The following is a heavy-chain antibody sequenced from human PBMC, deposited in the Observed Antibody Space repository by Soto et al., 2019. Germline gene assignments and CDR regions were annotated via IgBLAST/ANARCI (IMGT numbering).Heavy chain of an antibody. Sequence: GGSLRLSCAASGLIFSCYGISWIRLSPGKGLEWVSVISGGGDTTYYTPSVKGRFTISRDDFRNTLYLQMNSLRTEDTAIYYCAKLRDFVVLPAGILDFWGPGTLVTVSS. D-gene: IGHD2-8*01. CDR3: AKLRDFVVLPAGILDF. J-gene: IGHJ4*02. CDR1: GLIFSCYG. CDR2: ISGGGDTT. V-gene: IGHV3-23*01.